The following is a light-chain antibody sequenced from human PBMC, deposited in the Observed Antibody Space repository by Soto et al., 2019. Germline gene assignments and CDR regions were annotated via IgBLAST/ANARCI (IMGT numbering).Light chain of an antibody. CDR3: SSYAGSNNLV. CDR2: EVN. CDR1: SSDVGGYNY. J-gene: IGLJ2*01. V-gene: IGLV2-8*01. Sequence: QSALTQPPSASGSPGQSVTISCTGTSSDVGGYNYVSWYRQHPGKAPKLLIYEVNKRPSGVPDRFSASKSGNTASLTVSRLQADDEADYYCSSYAGSNNLVFGGGTKLTVL.